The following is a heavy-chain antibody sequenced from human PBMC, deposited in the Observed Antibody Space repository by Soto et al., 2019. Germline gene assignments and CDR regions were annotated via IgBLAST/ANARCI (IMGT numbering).Heavy chain of an antibody. CDR3: ARYIQVASWQSLYFDS. Sequence: PSETLSLTCTVSGGSIRSTTYYWGWIRQPPGKGLEWIGNIYYSGSTYYNPSLKSRVTMSVDTSKNQFSLHLNSVTAADTAMYYCARYIQVASWQSLYFDSWGPAALPTV. J-gene: IGHJ4*02. CDR2: IYYSGST. D-gene: IGHD1-1*01. CDR1: GGSIRSTTYY. V-gene: IGHV4-39*01.